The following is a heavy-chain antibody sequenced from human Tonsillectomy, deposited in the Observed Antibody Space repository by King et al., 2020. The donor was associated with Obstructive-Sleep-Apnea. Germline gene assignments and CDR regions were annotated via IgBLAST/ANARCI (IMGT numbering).Heavy chain of an antibody. CDR1: GFTFGDYA. D-gene: IGHD2-21*02. CDR2: IRSESYGGTT. V-gene: IGHV3-49*03. Sequence: VQLVESGGGLVQPGRSLRLSCTASGFTFGDYAMSWFRQAPGKGLGWVGVIRSESYGGTTEYAASVKGRFTISRDDSKSLAYLQMNSLKTEDTAMYYCARGVGRGDEFYYWGQGTLVTVSS. CDR3: ARGVGRGDEFYY. J-gene: IGHJ4*02.